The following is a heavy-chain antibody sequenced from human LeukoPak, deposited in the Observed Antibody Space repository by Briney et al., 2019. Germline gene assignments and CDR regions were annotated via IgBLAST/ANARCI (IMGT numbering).Heavy chain of an antibody. CDR2: IYYTGNT. CDR1: GGSISSGDYY. Sequence: SETLSLTCTVSGGSISSGDYYWSWIRQPPGKGLEWIGYIYYTGNTYYNPSLKSRVTISVDTSKNQFSLKLSSVTAADTAVYYCARPYSSGEDWFDPWGQGTLVTVSS. J-gene: IGHJ5*02. D-gene: IGHD6-19*01. V-gene: IGHV4-30-4*01. CDR3: ARPYSSGEDWFDP.